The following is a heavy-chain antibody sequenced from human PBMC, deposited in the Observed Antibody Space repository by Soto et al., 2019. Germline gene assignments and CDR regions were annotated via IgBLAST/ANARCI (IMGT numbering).Heavy chain of an antibody. V-gene: IGHV3-11*01. Sequence: GGSLRLSCAASGFSFKDYYMTWMRQTPEKGLEWISTITSSGGNAYYAASVKGRVTISRDNAHSSLYLQMSGLRAEDTALYSCAGDMHTNFMNYLEHWEQGTLLAVSS. CDR2: ITSSGGNA. CDR1: GFSFKDYY. J-gene: IGHJ4*01. CDR3: AGDMHTNFMNYLEH. D-gene: IGHD1-1*01.